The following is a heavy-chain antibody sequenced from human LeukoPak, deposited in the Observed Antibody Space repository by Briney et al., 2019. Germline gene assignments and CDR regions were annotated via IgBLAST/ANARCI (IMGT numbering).Heavy chain of an antibody. CDR3: ARGGAAYYYDSSGTRSFDY. CDR1: GYTFTGYY. Sequence: GASVKVSCKASGYTFTGYYMHWVRQAPGQGLEWMGGIIPIFGTANYAQKFQGRVTITADESTSTACMELSSLRSEDTAVYYCARGGAAYYYDSSGTRSFDYWGQGTLVTVSS. J-gene: IGHJ4*02. V-gene: IGHV1-69*13. CDR2: IIPIFGTA. D-gene: IGHD3-22*01.